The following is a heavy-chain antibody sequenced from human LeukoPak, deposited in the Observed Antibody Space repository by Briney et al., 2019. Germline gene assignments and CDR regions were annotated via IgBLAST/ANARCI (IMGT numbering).Heavy chain of an antibody. V-gene: IGHV3-23*01. Sequence: GGSLKLSCAASGFSFISYAMSWVRQAPGKGLEWVSGTSGLGSSSYYADSVKGRFTISRDKSKNTLYLQMNSLRPEDTAVYSCAKILSGSYHDPFDYWGQGTLVTVSS. D-gene: IGHD1-26*01. CDR3: AKILSGSYHDPFDY. CDR2: TSGLGSSS. J-gene: IGHJ4*02. CDR1: GFSFISYA.